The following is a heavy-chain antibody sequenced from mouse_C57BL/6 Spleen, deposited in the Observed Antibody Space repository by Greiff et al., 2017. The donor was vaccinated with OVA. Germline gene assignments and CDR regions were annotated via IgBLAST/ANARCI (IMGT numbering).Heavy chain of an antibody. CDR3: AVSYYSNYVGYAMDY. CDR1: GYTFTSYW. Sequence: QVQLQQPGAELVKPGASVKMSCKASGYTFTSYWITWVKQRPGQGLEWIGDIYPGSGSTNYNEKFKSKGTLTVDTSSSKAYIQLSSLTSEDSAVYYCAVSYYSNYVGYAMDYWGQGTSVTVSS. CDR2: IYPGSGST. J-gene: IGHJ4*01. V-gene: IGHV1-55*01. D-gene: IGHD2-5*01.